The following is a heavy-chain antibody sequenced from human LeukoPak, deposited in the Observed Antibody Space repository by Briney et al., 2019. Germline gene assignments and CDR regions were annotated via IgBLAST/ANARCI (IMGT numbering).Heavy chain of an antibody. CDR2: IRSKANSYAT. V-gene: IGHV3-73*01. D-gene: IGHD2-2*01. Sequence: GGSLRLSCAASGFTFSGSAMHWVREASGKGLESVGRIRSKANSYATAYAASVKGRFTISRDDQKNTAYLQMNSLKTEDTAVYYCTRTDVVPAAIWGQGTLVTVSS. CDR1: GFTFSGSA. J-gene: IGHJ4*02. CDR3: TRTDVVPAAI.